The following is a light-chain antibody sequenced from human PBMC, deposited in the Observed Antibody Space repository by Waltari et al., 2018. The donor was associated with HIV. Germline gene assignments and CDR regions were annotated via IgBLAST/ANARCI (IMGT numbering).Light chain of an antibody. CDR3: QQHGTSPQT. CDR2: GAS. Sequence: EIVLTQSPGTLSLSPGERATLSCRASQRVNRDFLAWYQQKPGQAPRLLIYGASSRATCIPDRFSGSGAGTDFTLTISRLEPEDFGVFYCQQHGTSPQTFGQGTKVEVK. J-gene: IGKJ1*01. V-gene: IGKV3-20*01. CDR1: QRVNRDF.